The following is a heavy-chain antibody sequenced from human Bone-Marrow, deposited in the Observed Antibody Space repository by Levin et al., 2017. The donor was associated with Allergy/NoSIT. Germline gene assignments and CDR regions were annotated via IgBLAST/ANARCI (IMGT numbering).Heavy chain of an antibody. CDR3: ARLAVFYGTGDYDPRIYFYYGLDV. J-gene: IGHJ6*02. Sequence: KPGESLKISCQPSGYNLNKYWIGWVRQMPGKGLEWMGMIYLPDSDTRYGPSFEGQVTISADISGKTAYLQWRALKASDTAVYYCARLAVFYGTGDYDPRIYFYYGLDVWGLGTAVTVSS. CDR2: IYLPDSDT. V-gene: IGHV5-51*01. D-gene: IGHD3-10*01. CDR1: GYNLNKYW.